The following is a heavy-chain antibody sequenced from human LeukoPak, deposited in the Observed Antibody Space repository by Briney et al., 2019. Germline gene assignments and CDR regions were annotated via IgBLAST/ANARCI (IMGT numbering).Heavy chain of an antibody. CDR1: GFTFSSYS. J-gene: IGHJ6*04. CDR3: ARDSYSSGWYEKNYYYYYGMDV. Sequence: PGGSLRLSCAASGFTFSSYSMNWVRQAPGKRLEWVSSISSSSSYIYYADSVKGRFTISRDNAKNSLYLQMNSLRAEDTAVYYCARDSYSSGWYEKNYYYYYGMDVWGKGTTVTVSS. D-gene: IGHD6-19*01. V-gene: IGHV3-21*01. CDR2: ISSSSSYI.